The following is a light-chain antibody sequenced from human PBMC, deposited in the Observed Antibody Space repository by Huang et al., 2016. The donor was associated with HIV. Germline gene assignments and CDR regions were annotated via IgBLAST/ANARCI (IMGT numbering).Light chain of an antibody. CDR1: QRVSGNY. CDR3: QQYSSSFIT. CDR2: DAS. V-gene: IGKV3-20*01. J-gene: IGKJ2*01. Sequence: EIVLTQSPATLSLSPGQRATLSCRATQRVSGNYLAWYQQRPGQAPTLLVYDASSTVPGVGDRLRGSGSGTDFTLSISRVEPEDFAIYYCQQYSSSFITFGQGTKLEMK.